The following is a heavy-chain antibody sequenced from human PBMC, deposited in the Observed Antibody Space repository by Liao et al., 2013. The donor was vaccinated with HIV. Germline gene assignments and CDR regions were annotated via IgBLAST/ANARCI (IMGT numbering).Heavy chain of an antibody. V-gene: IGHV4-61*02. CDR1: GGSISSGSYY. CDR2: IYTSGST. D-gene: IGHD4-23*01. CDR3: ARAGGQWSAFDY. Sequence: QVQLQESGPGLVKPSQTLSLTCTVSGGSISSGSYYWSWIRQPAGKGLEWIGRIYTSGSTNYNPSLKSRVTMSLDRSKNQFSLKLSSLTAADTAVYYCARAGGQWSAFDYWGQGTLVTVSS. J-gene: IGHJ4*02.